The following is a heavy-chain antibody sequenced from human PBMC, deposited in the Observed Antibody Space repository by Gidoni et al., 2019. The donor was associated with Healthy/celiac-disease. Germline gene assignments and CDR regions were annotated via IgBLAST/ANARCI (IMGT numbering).Heavy chain of an antibody. V-gene: IGHV4-59*01. CDR1: GGSISSYN. D-gene: IGHD2-21*01. J-gene: IGHJ3*02. Sequence: QVQLQESGPGLVKPSETLSLTCTVSGGSISSYNWSWIRQPPGKGLEWIGYIYYSGSTNYNPSLKSRVTISVDTSKNQFSLKLSSVTAADTAVYYCARDALIPAHAFDIWGQGTMVTVSS. CDR2: IYYSGST. CDR3: ARDALIPAHAFDI.